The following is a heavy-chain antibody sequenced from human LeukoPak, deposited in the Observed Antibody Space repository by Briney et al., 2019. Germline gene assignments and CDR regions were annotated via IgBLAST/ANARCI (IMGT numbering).Heavy chain of an antibody. CDR2: INHNGNVN. V-gene: IGHV3-7*03. J-gene: IGHJ4*02. CDR1: GFTFSSYW. Sequence: GGSLRLSCAASGFTFSSYWMNWARQAPGKGLEWVASINHNGNVNYYVDSVKGRFTISRDNSKSTLYLQMNSLRAEDTAVYYCAKGSSPFDYWGQGTLVTVSS. D-gene: IGHD6-13*01. CDR3: AKGSSPFDY.